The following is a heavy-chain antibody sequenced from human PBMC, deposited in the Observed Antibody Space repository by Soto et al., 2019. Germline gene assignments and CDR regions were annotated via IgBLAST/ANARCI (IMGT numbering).Heavy chain of an antibody. V-gene: IGHV3-53*04. Sequence: EVQLVESGGGLVQPGRSLRLSCAASGFTVTSNCMTWVRQAPGKGLEWVSVIYSGGSSYYADSVKGRFTISRHNSKNTLYLQMNSLRAEDTAVYYCARVPDYGDDGYYMEVWGKGTTVTVSS. CDR1: GFTVTSNC. J-gene: IGHJ6*03. CDR3: ARVPDYGDDGYYMEV. CDR2: IYSGGSS. D-gene: IGHD4-17*01.